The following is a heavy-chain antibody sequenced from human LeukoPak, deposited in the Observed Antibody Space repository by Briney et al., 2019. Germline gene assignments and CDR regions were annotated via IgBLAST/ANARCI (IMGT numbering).Heavy chain of an antibody. D-gene: IGHD6-13*01. CDR2: ISGSGGST. Sequence: GGSLRLSCAASGFTFRSYAMSWVRQAPGKGLEWVSVISGSGGSTYYADSVKGRFTISRDNSKNTLYLQMNSLRAEDTAIYYCAKVSWANYFDYWGQGTLVTVSS. CDR1: GFTFRSYA. J-gene: IGHJ4*02. CDR3: AKVSWANYFDY. V-gene: IGHV3-23*01.